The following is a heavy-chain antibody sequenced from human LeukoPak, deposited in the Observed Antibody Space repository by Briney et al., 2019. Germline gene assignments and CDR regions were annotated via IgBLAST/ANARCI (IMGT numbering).Heavy chain of an antibody. CDR1: GGSFSGYY. CDR2: INHSGST. CDR3: ARKALVYDYVWGSCRSVYFDY. Sequence: SETLSLTCAVYGGSFSGYYWSWIRQPPGKGLEWIGEINHSGSTNYNPSLKSRVTISVDTSKNQFSLKLSSVTAADTAVYYCARKALVYDYVWGSCRSVYFDYWGQGTLVTVSS. D-gene: IGHD3-16*02. J-gene: IGHJ4*02. V-gene: IGHV4-34*01.